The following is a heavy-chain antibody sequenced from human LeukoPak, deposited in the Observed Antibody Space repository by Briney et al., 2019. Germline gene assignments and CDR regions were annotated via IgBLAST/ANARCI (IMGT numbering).Heavy chain of an antibody. J-gene: IGHJ4*02. V-gene: IGHV3-11*01. CDR3: AREARGSGRDFDY. CDR2: ICTRSNPI. CDR1: GFSFSDFY. Sequence: GALRLSCAASGFSFSDFYMSWIRQAPGMGLEWISYICTRSNPIYYADSVKGRFTISRDDAKNSLYLQMNSLRDEDTAVYFCAREARGSGRDFDYWGQGILVTVSS. D-gene: IGHD1-26*01.